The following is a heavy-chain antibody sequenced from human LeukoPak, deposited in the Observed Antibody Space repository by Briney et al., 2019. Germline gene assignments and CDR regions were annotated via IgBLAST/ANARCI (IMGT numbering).Heavy chain of an antibody. CDR3: AKQDDFWSGYPNVYYYYYMDV. V-gene: IGHV3-21*04. Sequence: NAGGSLGLSCAASGFTLSNAWMNWVRQAPGKGLEWVSSISSSSSYIYYADSVKGRFTISRDNSKNTLYLQMNSLRAEDTAVHYCAKQDDFWSGYPNVYYYYYMDVWGKGTTVTVSS. CDR1: GFTLSNAW. J-gene: IGHJ6*03. CDR2: ISSSSSYI. D-gene: IGHD3-3*01.